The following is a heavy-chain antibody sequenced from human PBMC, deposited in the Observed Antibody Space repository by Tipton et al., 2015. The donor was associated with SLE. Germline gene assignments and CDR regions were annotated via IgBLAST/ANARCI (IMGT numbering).Heavy chain of an antibody. CDR2: ISGSGGTT. D-gene: IGHD2-2*01. CDR3: ARREGYCSSSTCHFDY. Sequence: GSLRLSCAASGFTFSSFGMTWVRQAPGKGLEWVSMISGSGGTTYYAHSVKGRLIISRDTSKNTLHLQMNSLRAEDTAVYYCARREGYCSSSTCHFDYWGQGTLVTVSS. J-gene: IGHJ4*02. CDR1: GFTFSSFG. V-gene: IGHV3-23*01.